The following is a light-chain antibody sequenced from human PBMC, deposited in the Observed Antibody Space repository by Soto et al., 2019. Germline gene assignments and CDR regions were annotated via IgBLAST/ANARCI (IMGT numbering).Light chain of an antibody. J-gene: IGKJ4*01. CDR1: QSVSSY. Sequence: EIVLTQSPATLSLSPWEIATLSCGASQSVSSYLAWYQQKPGQAPRLLIYDASNRATGIPARFSGSGSGTDFTLTISSLEPEDFAVYYCQQRSDCPLTFGGGTKVDIK. V-gene: IGKV3-11*01. CDR2: DAS. CDR3: QQRSDCPLT.